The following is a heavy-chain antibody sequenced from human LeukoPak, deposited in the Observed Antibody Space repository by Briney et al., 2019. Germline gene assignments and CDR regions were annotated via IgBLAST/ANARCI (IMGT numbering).Heavy chain of an antibody. J-gene: IGHJ3*02. V-gene: IGHV1-2*02. Sequence: ASVKVSCKASGYTFTGYYMHWVRQAPGQGLEWMGWINPNSGGTNYAQKFQGRVTITADKSTSTAYMELSSLRSEDTAVYYCARALYDSAFGAFDIWGQGTMVTVSS. CDR3: ARALYDSAFGAFDI. CDR1: GYTFTGYY. D-gene: IGHD3-22*01. CDR2: INPNSGGT.